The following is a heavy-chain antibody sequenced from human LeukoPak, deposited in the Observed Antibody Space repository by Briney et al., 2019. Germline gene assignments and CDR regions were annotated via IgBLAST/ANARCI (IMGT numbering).Heavy chain of an antibody. V-gene: IGHV3-30-3*01. CDR2: ISYDGSNK. CDR3: ARGANWGLTFDY. J-gene: IGHJ4*02. D-gene: IGHD7-27*01. CDR1: GFTFSSYA. Sequence: GGSLRLSCAASGFTFSSYAMHWVRQAPGKGLEWVAVISYDGSNKYYAGSVKGRFTISRDNSKNTLYLQMNSLRAEDTAVHYCARGANWGLTFDYWGQGTLVTVSS.